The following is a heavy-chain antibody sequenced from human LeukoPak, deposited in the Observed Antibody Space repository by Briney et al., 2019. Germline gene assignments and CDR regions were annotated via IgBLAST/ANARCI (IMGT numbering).Heavy chain of an antibody. Sequence: GASVKVSCKASGYTFTGYYMHWVRQAPGQGLEWMGWINPNSGGTNYAQKFQGRVTMTRDTSISTAYMELSRLRSDDTAVYYCARDLVVAASMGYYGMDVWGRGTTVTVSS. J-gene: IGHJ6*02. V-gene: IGHV1-2*02. CDR1: GYTFTGYY. D-gene: IGHD2-15*01. CDR3: ARDLVVAASMGYYGMDV. CDR2: INPNSGGT.